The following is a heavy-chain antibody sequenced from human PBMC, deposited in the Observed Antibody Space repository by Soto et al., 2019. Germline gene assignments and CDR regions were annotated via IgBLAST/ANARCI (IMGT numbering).Heavy chain of an antibody. V-gene: IGHV1-3*04. CDR2: INTDSGDT. CDR3: ARMMFAISHYYFYMDV. CDR1: GYTFTDCS. J-gene: IGHJ6*03. D-gene: IGHD3-10*02. Sequence: QVQLVQSGAEVKKPGASVTVSCKSSGYTFTDCSMHWVRQAPGQGLEWMGWINTDSGDTRYSQKFQGRVTITRDTSATTAYMELTSLRSEDTAVYYCARMMFAISHYYFYMDVWGKGTTVTVSS.